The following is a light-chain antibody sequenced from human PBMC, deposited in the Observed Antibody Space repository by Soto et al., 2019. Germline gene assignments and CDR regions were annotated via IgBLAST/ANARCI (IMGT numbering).Light chain of an antibody. Sequence: EIVLTQSPGSLSLSPGERATLSCRASQSVDSSFFAWYQQKPGQAPRLLIYGASNRAPGIPDRFSGRGSGTDFTLTIIGLELEDFAVYYCQQYVSSVTFGQGTKVEIK. CDR3: QQYVSSVT. V-gene: IGKV3-20*01. CDR2: GAS. CDR1: QSVDSSF. J-gene: IGKJ1*01.